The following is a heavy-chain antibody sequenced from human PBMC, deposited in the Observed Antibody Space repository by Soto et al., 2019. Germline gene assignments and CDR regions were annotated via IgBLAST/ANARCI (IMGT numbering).Heavy chain of an antibody. CDR2: IRSRANNYAT. CDR1: GFIFSGSA. V-gene: IGHV3-73*02. J-gene: IGHJ4*02. CDR3: VRATYFSDSSGYTRCLDY. Sequence: EVQLVESGGGLVQPGGSLKLSCTASGFIFSGSAIHWVRQASGKGLEWVGRIRSRANNYATSSAASVKGRFFFSRDDSKNTAYLQMNTLKTEDTAVYYCVRATYFSDSSGYTRCLDYWGQGTLVTVSS. D-gene: IGHD3-22*01.